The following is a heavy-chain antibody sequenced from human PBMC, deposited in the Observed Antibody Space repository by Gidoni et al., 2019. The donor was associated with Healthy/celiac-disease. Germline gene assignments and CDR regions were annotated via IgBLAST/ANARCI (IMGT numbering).Heavy chain of an antibody. CDR3: ARSPYDSSGYYSRFDY. J-gene: IGHJ4*02. V-gene: IGHV1-69*01. D-gene: IGHD3-22*01. Sequence: YAQKFQGRVTITADESTSTAYMELSSLRSEDTAVYYCARSPYDSSGYYSRFDYWGQGTLVTVSS.